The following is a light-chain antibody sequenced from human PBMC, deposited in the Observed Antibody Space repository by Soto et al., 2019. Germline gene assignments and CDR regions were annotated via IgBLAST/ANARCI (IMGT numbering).Light chain of an antibody. CDR3: QQYGSSPWT. CDR1: QSVSSSY. V-gene: IGKV3-20*01. J-gene: IGKJ1*01. Sequence: EIVLTQSPGTLSLSPGARATLSGRASQSVSSSYLAWYQQKPGQAPRLLIYGASSRATGIPDRFSGSGSGTDFTLTIGRLEPEDFAVYYCQQYGSSPWTFGQGTKVDIK. CDR2: GAS.